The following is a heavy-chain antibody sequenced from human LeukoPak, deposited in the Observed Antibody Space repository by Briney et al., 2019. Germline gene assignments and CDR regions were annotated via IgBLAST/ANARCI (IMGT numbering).Heavy chain of an antibody. Sequence: ASVKVSCKASGYTFTSYAMNWVRQAPGQGLEWMGIINPSGGSTSYAQKFQGRVTMTRDTSTSTVYMELSSLRSEDTAVYYCAREVRRFLEWSRASGNWFDPWGQGTLVTVSS. CDR1: GYTFTSYA. J-gene: IGHJ5*02. CDR2: INPSGGST. V-gene: IGHV1-46*01. CDR3: AREVRRFLEWSRASGNWFDP. D-gene: IGHD3-3*01.